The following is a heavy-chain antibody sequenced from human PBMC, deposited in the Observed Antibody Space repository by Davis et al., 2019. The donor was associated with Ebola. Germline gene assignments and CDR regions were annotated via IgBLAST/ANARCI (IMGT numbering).Heavy chain of an antibody. D-gene: IGHD3-3*01. CDR3: ARGSGGRYYYHMDV. Sequence: GESLKISCAASGFTFSSHAMHWVRQAPGKGLEWVAVVSYDGSNKYYADSVKGRFTISRDNSKNTLYLQVNSLRAEDTAVYYCARGSGGRYYYHMDVWGQGTTVTVSS. CDR1: GFTFSSHA. J-gene: IGHJ6*03. CDR2: VSYDGSNK. V-gene: IGHV3-30-3*01.